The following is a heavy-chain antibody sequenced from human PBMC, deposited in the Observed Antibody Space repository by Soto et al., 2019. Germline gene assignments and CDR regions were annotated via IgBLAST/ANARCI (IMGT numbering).Heavy chain of an antibody. CDR1: GGSFSCYY. D-gene: IGHD6-25*01. CDR3: ARLIAAAYAFDI. Sequence: PSETLSLTCAVYGGSFSCYYWSWIRQPPGKGLEWIGEINHSGSTNYNPSLKSRVTISVDTSKNQFSLKLSSVTAADTAVYYCARLIAAAYAFDIWGQGTMVTVSS. J-gene: IGHJ3*02. V-gene: IGHV4-34*01. CDR2: INHSGST.